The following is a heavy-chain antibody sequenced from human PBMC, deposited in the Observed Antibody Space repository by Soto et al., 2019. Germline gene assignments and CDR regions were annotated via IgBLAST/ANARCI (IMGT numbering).Heavy chain of an antibody. CDR3: GRDGPNTDYYGMDV. J-gene: IGHJ6*02. V-gene: IGHV4-4*02. CDR2: IYHSGST. CDR1: GGSISSSNW. Sequence: SETLSLTCAVSGGSISSSNWWSWVRQPPGKGLEWIGEIYHSGSTNYNPSLKSRVTISVDKSKNQFSLKLSSVTAADTAVYYYGRDGPNTDYYGMDVWGQGTTDTVSS. D-gene: IGHD5-18*01.